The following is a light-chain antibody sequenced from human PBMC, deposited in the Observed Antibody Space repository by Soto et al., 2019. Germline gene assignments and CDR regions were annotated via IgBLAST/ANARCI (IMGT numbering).Light chain of an antibody. CDR2: EVS. V-gene: IGLV2-8*01. CDR3: SSYAGGNTFV. Sequence: QSVLTQPPSASGSPGQSVTISCTGTSSDVGGYTYVSWYQHHPGRAPKLMIYEVSKRPSGVPDRFSGSKSGNTASLTVSGLQADDEADYYCSSYAGGNTFVFGTGTKLTVL. CDR1: SSDVGGYTY. J-gene: IGLJ1*01.